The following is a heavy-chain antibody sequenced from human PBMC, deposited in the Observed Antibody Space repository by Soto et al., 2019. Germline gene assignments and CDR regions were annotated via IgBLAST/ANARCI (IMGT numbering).Heavy chain of an antibody. CDR3: AADRGGYGDGAFDI. CDR2: IVVGSGNT. J-gene: IGHJ3*02. D-gene: IGHD4-17*01. V-gene: IGHV1-58*02. Sequence: GTSVKVSCTDPGFTFTSSAMQWVRQARGQRLEWIGWIVVGSGNTNYAQKFQERVTITRDMSTSTAYMELSSLRSEDTAVYYCAADRGGYGDGAFDIWGQGTMVTVSS. CDR1: GFTFTSSA.